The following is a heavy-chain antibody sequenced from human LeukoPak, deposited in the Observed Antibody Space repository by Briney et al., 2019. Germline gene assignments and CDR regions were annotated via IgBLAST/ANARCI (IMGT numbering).Heavy chain of an antibody. D-gene: IGHD2-15*01. V-gene: IGHV3-23*01. J-gene: IGHJ5*02. Sequence: GGPLRLSCAASGFTFSSYAMSWVRQAPGKGLEWVSAISGSGGSTYYADSVKGRFTISRDNSKNTLYLQMNSLRAEDTAVYYCATSNPRYCSGGSCYSSWFDPWGQGTLVTVSS. CDR1: GFTFSSYA. CDR3: ATSNPRYCSGGSCYSSWFDP. CDR2: ISGSGGST.